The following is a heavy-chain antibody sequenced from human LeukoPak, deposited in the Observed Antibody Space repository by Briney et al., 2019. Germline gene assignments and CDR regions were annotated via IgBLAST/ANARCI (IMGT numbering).Heavy chain of an antibody. CDR3: ARELLWFGEFADAFDI. D-gene: IGHD3-10*01. J-gene: IGHJ3*02. CDR1: GFTFSSYA. Sequence: PGGSLRLSCAASGFTFSSYAMSWVRQAPGKGLEWVSYISSSGSTIYYADSVKGRFTISRDNAKNSLYLQMNSLRAEDTAVYYCARELLWFGEFADAFDIWGQGTMVTVSS. CDR2: ISSSGSTI. V-gene: IGHV3-48*04.